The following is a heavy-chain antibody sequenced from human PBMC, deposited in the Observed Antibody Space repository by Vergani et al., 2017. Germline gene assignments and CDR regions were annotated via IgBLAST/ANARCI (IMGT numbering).Heavy chain of an antibody. D-gene: IGHD2-15*01. J-gene: IGHJ4*02. CDR2: IYSGGST. Sequence: EVQLLESGGGLVQPGGSLRLSCAASGFTFSSYAMSWVRQAPGKGLEWVSVIYSGGSTYYADSVKGRFTISRHNSKNTLYLQMNSLRAEDTAVYYCASLSGGSRSLDYWGQGTLVTVSS. CDR1: GFTFSSYA. CDR3: ASLSGGSRSLDY. V-gene: IGHV3-23*03.